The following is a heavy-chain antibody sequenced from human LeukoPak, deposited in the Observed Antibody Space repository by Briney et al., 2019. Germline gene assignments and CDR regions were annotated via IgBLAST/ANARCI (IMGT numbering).Heavy chain of an antibody. CDR2: ISGSGGTI. D-gene: IGHD6-19*01. V-gene: IGHV3-23*01. Sequence: PGGSLRLSCTASGVTFRRDAMSWVRQAPGRGLEWVSTISGSGGTISYGDSVKGRFTMSRDNSKNTVYLQMNSLRTDDTALYYCAKDQWAAVATRFDPWGRGTLVTVSS. CDR3: AKDQWAAVATRFDP. CDR1: GVTFRRDA. J-gene: IGHJ5*02.